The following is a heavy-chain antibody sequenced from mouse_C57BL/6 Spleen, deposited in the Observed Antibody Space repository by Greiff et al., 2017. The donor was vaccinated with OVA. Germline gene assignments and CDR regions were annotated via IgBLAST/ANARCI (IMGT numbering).Heavy chain of an antibody. J-gene: IGHJ2*01. CDR3: AREGYYGNYVDY. V-gene: IGHV1-64*01. D-gene: IGHD2-1*01. CDR1: GYTFTSYW. Sequence: VQLQQPGAELVKPGASVKLSCKAPGYTFTSYWMHWVKQRPGQGLEWIGMIHPNSGSTNYNEKFKSKATLTVDKSSSTAYMQLSSLTSEDSAVYYCAREGYYGNYVDYWGQGTTLTVSS. CDR2: IHPNSGST.